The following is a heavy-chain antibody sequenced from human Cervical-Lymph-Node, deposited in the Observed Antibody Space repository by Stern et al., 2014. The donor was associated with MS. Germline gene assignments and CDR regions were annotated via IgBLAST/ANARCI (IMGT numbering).Heavy chain of an antibody. Sequence: EVQLVESGAEVKKPGESLKISCKGSGYRFSSYWIGLVRQMPGKGLEWMGVIYPGDSDTRYSPSFQGQVTISADKSISTAYLQWSSLKASDTAMYYCARRGIAVGDAFDIWGQGTMVTVSS. CDR2: IYPGDSDT. D-gene: IGHD6-19*01. V-gene: IGHV5-51*03. CDR3: ARRGIAVGDAFDI. CDR1: GYRFSSYW. J-gene: IGHJ3*02.